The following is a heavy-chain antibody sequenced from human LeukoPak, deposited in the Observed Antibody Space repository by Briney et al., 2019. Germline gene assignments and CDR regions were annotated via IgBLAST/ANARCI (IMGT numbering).Heavy chain of an antibody. J-gene: IGHJ6*02. V-gene: IGHV3-23*01. CDR3: ARRVTMVRGVLGGGMDV. Sequence: GGSLRLSCAASGFTFSSYAMTWVRQAPGRGLEWVSAISCSGDHTFYAASVQGRFTISRDNSRNTLYLQMSSLRVDDTAVYYCARRVTMVRGVLGGGMDVWGQGTTVTVSS. D-gene: IGHD3-10*01. CDR1: GFTFSSYA. CDR2: ISCSGDHT.